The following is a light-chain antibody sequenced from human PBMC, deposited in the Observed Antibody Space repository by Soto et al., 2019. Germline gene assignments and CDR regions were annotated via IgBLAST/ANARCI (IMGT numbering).Light chain of an antibody. J-gene: IGKJ4*01. CDR3: QKRVNGPT. V-gene: IGKV3-11*01. Sequence: EIVLTQSPATLSLSPGERATLSCRASQSVSSYLSWYQQKPGQAPRLVIFDVSRRATGIPARFSGSGAGTDFTLTISSLEPEDFEVYYCQKRVNGPTFGGGTKVEIK. CDR2: DVS. CDR1: QSVSSY.